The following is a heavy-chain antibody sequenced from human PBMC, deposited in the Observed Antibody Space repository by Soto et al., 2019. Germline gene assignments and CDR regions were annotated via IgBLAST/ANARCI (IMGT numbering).Heavy chain of an antibody. J-gene: IGHJ5*01. CDR1: GDSISTVDYF. CDR3: ARGRYCLTGRCFPNWFDS. CDR2: IYKSATT. D-gene: IGHD2-15*01. V-gene: IGHV4-30-4*01. Sequence: SETLSLTCSVSGDSISTVDYFWAWIRQPPGQALEYIGYIYKSATTYYNPSFESRVAISLDTSKSQVSLNVTAVTAADTAVYFCARGRYCLTGRCFPNWFDSWGQGTLVTVSS.